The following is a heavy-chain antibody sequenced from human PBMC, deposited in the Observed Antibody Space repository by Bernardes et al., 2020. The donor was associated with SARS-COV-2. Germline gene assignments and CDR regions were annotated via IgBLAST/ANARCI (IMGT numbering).Heavy chain of an antibody. CDR2: IYWDDDK. Sequence: SGPTLAKPTQTLTLTCTFSGFSLSTSGAGVGWIRQHPGKALEWLALIYWDDDKRYSPSLKSRLSITKDTSKNQVVLTVTDMDPVDTATYYCAHSTYYYESSGHFDYWGQGTLVTVSS. D-gene: IGHD3-22*01. CDR1: GFSLSTSGAG. CDR3: AHSTYYYESSGHFDY. V-gene: IGHV2-5*02. J-gene: IGHJ4*02.